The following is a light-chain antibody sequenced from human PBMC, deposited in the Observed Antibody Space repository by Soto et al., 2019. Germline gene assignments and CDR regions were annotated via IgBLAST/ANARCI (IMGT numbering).Light chain of an antibody. CDR2: GAS. CDR1: QSVSSRY. V-gene: IGKV3-20*01. Sequence: EIVLTQSPGTLSLSPGERATLSCRASQSVSSRYLAWYQQKPGQAPMLLIYGASSRATGIPDRFSGSGSGTAFTLTISRLEPEDFAVYYCQQYGSSPRGTFGQGTKVEIK. CDR3: QQYGSSPRGT. J-gene: IGKJ1*01.